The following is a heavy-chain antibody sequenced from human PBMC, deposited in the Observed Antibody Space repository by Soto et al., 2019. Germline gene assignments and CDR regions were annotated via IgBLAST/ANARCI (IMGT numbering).Heavy chain of an antibody. J-gene: IGHJ5*02. CDR3: AGMPYTSGLRFDP. CDR1: VDSYSFSTYD. V-gene: IGHV4-30-2*01. Sequence: TLGLRCILSVDSYSFSTYDWSWIRQPPGKALQWIGFIYQSGVTSYNPSLASRVSISLDRSNNQCSLKLKSVTAADTAVYFCAGMPYTSGLRFDPWGPGTMVTVSS. CDR2: IYQSGVT. D-gene: IGHD6-19*01.